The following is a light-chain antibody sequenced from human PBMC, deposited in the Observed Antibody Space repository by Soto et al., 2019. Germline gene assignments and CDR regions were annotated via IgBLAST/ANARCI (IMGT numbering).Light chain of an antibody. J-gene: IGKJ1*01. CDR2: AAS. V-gene: IGKV1-39*01. CDR3: QQSYNTPRT. Sequence: DIQMTQSPSSLSASVGDRVTITCRASQRISSSLNWYQQKPGKAPKLLIYAASSLQSGVPSRFSGSGSGTDFTLTISSLQPEDFATYYCQQSYNTPRTFGHGTKVEIK. CDR1: QRISSS.